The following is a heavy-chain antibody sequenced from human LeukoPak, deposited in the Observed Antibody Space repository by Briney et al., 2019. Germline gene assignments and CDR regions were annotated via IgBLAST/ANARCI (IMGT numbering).Heavy chain of an antibody. D-gene: IGHD2-2*01. CDR2: ISAYNGNT. CDR3: ARGAGYCNSTSCYVFSVDYYYYGMDV. CDR1: GYTFTSYG. V-gene: IGHV1-18*01. J-gene: IGHJ6*02. Sequence: GASVKVSCKASGYTFTSYGISWVRQAPGQGLEWMGWISAYNGNTIYAQKLQGRVTMTTDTSTSTAYMELRSLRSDDTAVYYCARGAGYCNSTSCYVFSVDYYYYGMDVWGQGTTVTVSS.